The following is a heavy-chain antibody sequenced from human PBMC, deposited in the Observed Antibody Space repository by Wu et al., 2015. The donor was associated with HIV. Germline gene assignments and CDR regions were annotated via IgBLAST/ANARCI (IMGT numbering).Heavy chain of an antibody. CDR1: GGTFSNAG. CDR2: IIPVFGTA. J-gene: IGHJ3*02. CDR3: ARDTKSVDTAMIDAFDI. D-gene: IGHD5-18*01. Sequence: QVQLEQSGAEVKKPGSSVKVTCKASGGTFSNAGISWVRQTPGQGLEWMGRIIPVFGTANYAENFQGRVTIIADESTNTAYMELSSLRSEDTAVYYCARDTKSVDTAMIDAFDIWGQGDNGHRLF. V-gene: IGHV1-69*13.